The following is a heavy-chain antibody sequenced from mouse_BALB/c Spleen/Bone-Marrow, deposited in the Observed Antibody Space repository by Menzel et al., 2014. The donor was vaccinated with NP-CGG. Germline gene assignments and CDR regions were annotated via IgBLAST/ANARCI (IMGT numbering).Heavy chain of an antibody. CDR1: GYSITSDYA. V-gene: IGHV3-2*02. CDR2: INYSGST. J-gene: IGHJ4*01. Sequence: EVMLVESGPGLVKPSQPLSLTCTVTGYSITSDYAWNWIRQFPGNKLEWMGYINYSGSTSYNPSLKSRISITRDTSKNQFFLQLNSVTTEDTATYYCARSSYVMDYWGQGTSVTVSS. CDR3: ARSSYVMDY.